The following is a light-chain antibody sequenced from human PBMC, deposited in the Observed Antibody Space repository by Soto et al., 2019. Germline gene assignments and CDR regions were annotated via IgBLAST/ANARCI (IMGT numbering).Light chain of an antibody. CDR3: QQLNSYSWT. CDR1: QSVSSSY. CDR2: GAS. J-gene: IGKJ1*01. Sequence: IVLTQSPGTLSLSPGERAALSCRASQSVSSSYLAWYQHKPDQAPRLLIYGASTRATGIPARFSGSGSGTDFTLTISSLQPEDFATYYCQQLNSYSWTFGQGTKVDIK. V-gene: IGKV3-20*01.